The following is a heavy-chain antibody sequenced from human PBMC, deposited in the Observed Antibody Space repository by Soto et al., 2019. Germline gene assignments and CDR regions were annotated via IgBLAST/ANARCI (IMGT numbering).Heavy chain of an antibody. CDR3: AKAYSSSWPNDWFDP. CDR2: ITGSGAGS. CDR1: GFTFSSYA. D-gene: IGHD6-13*01. V-gene: IGHV3-23*01. J-gene: IGHJ5*02. Sequence: EVQLLESGGGWLQPGGSLRLSCAASGFTFSSYAMNWVRQAPGKGLEWVSGITGSGAGSYYSDSVKGRFTISRDNSKNTLYLQMNSLRAEDTAVYYGAKAYSSSWPNDWFDPWGQGTLVTVSS.